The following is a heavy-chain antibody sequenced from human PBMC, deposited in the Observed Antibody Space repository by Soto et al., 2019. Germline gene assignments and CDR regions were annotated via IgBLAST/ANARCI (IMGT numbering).Heavy chain of an antibody. Sequence: QVQLQESGPGLVKPSQTLSLTCTVSGGSISSGGYYWSWIRQHPGKGLAWIGYIYYSGSTYYNQSLKSRVNISVDTTKNQFSLKLSSVTAADTAVYYCARVQFWSGYSYYYYMDVWGKRTTVTVSS. CDR3: ARVQFWSGYSYYYYMDV. V-gene: IGHV4-31*03. CDR2: IYYSGST. D-gene: IGHD3-3*01. CDR1: GGSISSGGYY. J-gene: IGHJ6*03.